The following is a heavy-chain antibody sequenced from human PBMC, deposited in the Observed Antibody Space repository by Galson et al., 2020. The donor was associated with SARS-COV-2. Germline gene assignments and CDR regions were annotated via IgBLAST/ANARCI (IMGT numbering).Heavy chain of an antibody. J-gene: IGHJ3*02. Sequence: GESLKISCAASGFTFSSYEMNWVRQAPGKGLEWVSYISSSGSTIYYADSVKGRFTISRDNAKNSLYLQMNSLRAEDTAVYYCARVYYYDSSCYYPKDAFDIWCQGTMVTVSS. D-gene: IGHD3-22*01. CDR2: ISSSGSTI. CDR1: GFTFSSYE. V-gene: IGHV3-48*03. CDR3: ARVYYYDSSCYYPKDAFDI.